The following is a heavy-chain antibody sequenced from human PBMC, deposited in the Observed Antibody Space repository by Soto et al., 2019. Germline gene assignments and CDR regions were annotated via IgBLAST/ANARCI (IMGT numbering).Heavy chain of an antibody. J-gene: IGHJ5*02. D-gene: IGHD3-10*01. CDR3: ARGRSFSYDSTPPPMFDP. Sequence: GGALRLSCAVSGFAFSTFDIHWVRQAPGKGLEWVSGIGTLSDTFYAASVQGRFTISRQNAKNSVYLQMNSLRAGDTAFYYCARGRSFSYDSTPPPMFDPWGQGTLVTVSS. CDR1: GFAFSTFD. CDR2: IGTLSDT. V-gene: IGHV3-13*01.